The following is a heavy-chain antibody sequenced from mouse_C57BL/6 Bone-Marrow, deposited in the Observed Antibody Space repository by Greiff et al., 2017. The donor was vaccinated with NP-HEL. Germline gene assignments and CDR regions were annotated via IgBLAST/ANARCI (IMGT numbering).Heavy chain of an antibody. CDR3: TTENYYRSAMYY. J-gene: IGHJ4*01. CDR2: IDPENGDT. Sequence: VQLQQSGAELVRPGASVKLSCTASGFTIKDDYMHWVRQRPEQGLEWIGWIDPENGDTEYASKVQGQATITADTSANTAYLQLSSLTSEATAVYYCTTENYYRSAMYYWGQGTSVTVSS. V-gene: IGHV14-4*01. CDR1: GFTIKDDY. D-gene: IGHD2-14*01.